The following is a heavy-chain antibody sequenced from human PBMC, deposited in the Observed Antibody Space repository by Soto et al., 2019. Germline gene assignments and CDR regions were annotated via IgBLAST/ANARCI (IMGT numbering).Heavy chain of an antibody. D-gene: IGHD5-18*01. V-gene: IGHV4-39*01. CDR3: ASASPVVTAV. CDR2: IYYSGST. Sequence: SQARSHPCTGSAGTPSTSNHLVGRLRHAPGKGLEWIGSIYYSGSTYYNPSLKSRVTISVDTSKNQFSLKLSSVTAADTAVYYCASASPVVTAVWGQGTTVLVSS. J-gene: IGHJ6*02. CDR1: AGTPSTSNHL.